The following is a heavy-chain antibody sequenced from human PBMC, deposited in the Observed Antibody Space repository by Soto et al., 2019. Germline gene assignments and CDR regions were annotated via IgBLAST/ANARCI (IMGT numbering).Heavy chain of an antibody. CDR2: INHSGST. CDR1: GGSFSGYY. CDR3: ARSPTFLRYCSSTSCYSVRAFDI. Sequence: SETLSLTCAVYGGSFSGYYWSWIRQPPGKGLEWIGEINHSGSTNYNPSLKSRVTLSVDTSKNQFSLKLSSVTAADTAVYYCARSPTFLRYCSSTSCYSVRAFDIWGQGTMVT. V-gene: IGHV4-34*01. D-gene: IGHD2-2*01. J-gene: IGHJ3*02.